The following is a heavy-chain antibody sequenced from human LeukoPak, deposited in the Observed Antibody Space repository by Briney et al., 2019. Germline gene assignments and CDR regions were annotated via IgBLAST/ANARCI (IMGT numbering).Heavy chain of an antibody. CDR2: IYYKGSTNY. V-gene: IGHV4-59*01. Sequence: SETLSLTCTVSGGSITSYYWNWIRQPPGKGLEWIGYIYYKGSTNYNYNPSLKSRLIISADTSKNQFSLKLSSVTAEDTAVYYCAIGSGSYYPWFDPWGQRTLVTVSS. CDR3: AIGSGSYYPWFDP. D-gene: IGHD3-10*01. J-gene: IGHJ5*02. CDR1: GGSITSYY.